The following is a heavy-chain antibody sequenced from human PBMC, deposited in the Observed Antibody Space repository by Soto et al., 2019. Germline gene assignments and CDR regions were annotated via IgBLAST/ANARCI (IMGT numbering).Heavy chain of an antibody. CDR2: IYSGGST. V-gene: IGHV3-53*01. CDR1: GFTVSSNY. J-gene: IGHJ4*02. Sequence: GGSLRLSCAASGFTVSSNYMSWVRQAPGKGLEWVSVIYSGGSTYYADSVKGRFTISRDNSKNTLYLQMNSLRAEDTAVYYCARVSVSLVGATPTYYFDYWGQGTLVTVSS. D-gene: IGHD1-26*01. CDR3: ARVSVSLVGATPTYYFDY.